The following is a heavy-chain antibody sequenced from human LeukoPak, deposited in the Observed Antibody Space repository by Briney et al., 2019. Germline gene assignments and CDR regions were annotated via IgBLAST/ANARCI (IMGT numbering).Heavy chain of an antibody. D-gene: IGHD6-13*01. V-gene: IGHV4-4*07. CDR1: GGSISSYY. Sequence: SETLSLTCTVSGGSISSYYWSWIRQPAGKGLEWIGRIYTSGSTNYNPSLKSRVTMSVDTSKNQFSLKLSSVTAADTAVYYCARDPQYSSYSGSWYGDDAFDIWGQGTMVTVSS. J-gene: IGHJ3*02. CDR3: ARDPQYSSYSGSWYGDDAFDI. CDR2: IYTSGST.